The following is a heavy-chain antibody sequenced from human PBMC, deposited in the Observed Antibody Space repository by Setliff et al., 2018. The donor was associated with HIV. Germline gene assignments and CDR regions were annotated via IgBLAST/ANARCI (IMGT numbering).Heavy chain of an antibody. CDR1: GHHLTTYY. J-gene: IGHJ4*02. V-gene: IGHV1-46*01. Sequence: ASVKVSCKASGHHLTTYYMHWVRQAPGQGLEWMGTINASGGGTSYAQKFQGRVTMTSDTSTSTVYMQLNTLRPEDTAVYYCASARIPTGGTSTSLDYWGQGALVTVSS. D-gene: IGHD1-1*01. CDR2: INASGGGT. CDR3: ASARIPTGGTSTSLDY.